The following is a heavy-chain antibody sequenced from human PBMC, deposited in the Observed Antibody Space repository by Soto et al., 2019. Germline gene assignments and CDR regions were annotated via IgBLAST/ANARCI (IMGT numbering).Heavy chain of an antibody. CDR2: IYYSGST. J-gene: IGHJ4*02. CDR1: GGSISSGGYY. D-gene: IGHD3-22*01. V-gene: IGHV4-31*03. Sequence: PSETLSLTCTVSGGSISSGGYYWSWIRQHPGKGLEWIGYIYYSGSTYSNPSLKSRVTISVDASKNQFSLKLSSVTAADTAVYYCATSPADSSGYYDYWGQGTLVTVSS. CDR3: ATSPADSSGYYDY.